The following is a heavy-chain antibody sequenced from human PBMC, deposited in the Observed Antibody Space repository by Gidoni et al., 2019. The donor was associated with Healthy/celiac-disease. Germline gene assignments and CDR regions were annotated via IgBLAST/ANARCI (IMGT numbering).Heavy chain of an antibody. CDR3: ARGTRNYYDSSGYCFDY. D-gene: IGHD3-22*01. Sequence: QVQLQQWGAGLLKPSETLSLTCAVSGGSFSGYYWSWIRQPPGKGLEWIGEINHSGSTNYNPSLKSRFTISVDTSKNQFSLKLSSVTAADTAVYYCARGTRNYYDSSGYCFDYWGQGTLVTVSS. CDR1: GGSFSGYY. J-gene: IGHJ4*02. CDR2: INHSGST. V-gene: IGHV4-34*01.